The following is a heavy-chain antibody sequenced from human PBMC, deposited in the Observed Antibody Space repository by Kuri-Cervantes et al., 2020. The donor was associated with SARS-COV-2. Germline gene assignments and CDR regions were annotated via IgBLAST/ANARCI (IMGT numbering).Heavy chain of an antibody. D-gene: IGHD3-3*01. CDR1: GFLFSASA. J-gene: IGHJ4*02. V-gene: IGHV3-73*01. CDR2: VRGKANNYAT. CDR3: TRYDFWSGYYLDY. Sequence: GESLKISCEVSGFLFSASAIHWVRQGSGKGLEWVGRVRGKANNYATAYAASVKGRFTISRDDSKSIAYLQMNSLKTEDTAVYYCTRYDFWSGYYLDYWGQGTLVTVSS.